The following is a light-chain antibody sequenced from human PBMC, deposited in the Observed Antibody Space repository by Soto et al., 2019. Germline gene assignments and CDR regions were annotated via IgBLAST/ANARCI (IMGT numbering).Light chain of an antibody. V-gene: IGLV2-11*01. CDR3: CSYAGSSLYV. CDR1: SSDVGGYNY. J-gene: IGLJ1*01. Sequence: QSDLNRPRSVYGSPGQSVTISCTGTSSDVGGYNYVSWYQQHPGKAPKLMIYDVSKRPSGVPDRFSGSKSGNTASLTISGLQAEDEADYYCCSYAGSSLYVFGTGTRSPS. CDR2: DVS.